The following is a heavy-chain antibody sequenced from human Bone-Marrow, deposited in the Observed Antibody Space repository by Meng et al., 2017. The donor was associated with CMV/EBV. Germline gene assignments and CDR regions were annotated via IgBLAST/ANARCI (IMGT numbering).Heavy chain of an antibody. CDR3: ARVSIFGVVPNWFDP. D-gene: IGHD3-3*01. CDR2: IYYSGST. V-gene: IGHV4-61*01. J-gene: IGHJ5*02. Sequence: LETLSLTCTVSGGSVSSGSYYWSWIRQPPGKGLEWIGYIYYSGSTNYNPSLKSRVTISVDTSKNQFSLKLSSVTAADTAVYYCARVSIFGVVPNWFDPWGQGTLVPVSS. CDR1: GGSVSSGSYY.